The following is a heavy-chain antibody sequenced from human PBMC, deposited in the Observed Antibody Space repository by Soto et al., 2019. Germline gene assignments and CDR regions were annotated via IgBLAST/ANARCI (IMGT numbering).Heavy chain of an antibody. D-gene: IGHD4-17*01. CDR2: INHSGST. V-gene: IGHV4-34*01. Sequence: SETLSLTCAVYGGSFSGYYWSWIRQPPGKGLEWIGEINHSGSTNYNPSLKSRVTISVDTSKNQFSLKLSSVTAADTAVYYCTRARYGDHFDSWGQGTLVTVSS. CDR3: TRARYGDHFDS. J-gene: IGHJ4*02. CDR1: GGSFSGYY.